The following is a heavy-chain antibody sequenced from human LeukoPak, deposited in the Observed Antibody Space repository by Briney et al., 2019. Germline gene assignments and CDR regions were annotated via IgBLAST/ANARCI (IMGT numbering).Heavy chain of an antibody. CDR3: ATRDPKPNGYGDYVSWGY. V-gene: IGHV1-18*01. CDR1: GYTFTSYG. CDR2: ISAYNGYT. Sequence: GASVKVSCKASGYTFTSYGISWVRQAPGQGLEWMGWISAYNGYTNYAQKLQGRVIITTDTSTSTAYMELRSLRSDDTAVYYCATRDPKPNGYGDYVSWGYWGQGTLVTVSS. D-gene: IGHD4-17*01. J-gene: IGHJ4*02.